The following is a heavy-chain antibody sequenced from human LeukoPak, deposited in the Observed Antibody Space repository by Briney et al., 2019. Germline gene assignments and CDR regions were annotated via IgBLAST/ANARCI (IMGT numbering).Heavy chain of an antibody. V-gene: IGHV4-59*01. Sequence: SETLSLTCAVYGESFSGYYWSWIRHPPGKGLEWIGYIYYSGSTNYKPSLKSRVTISVETSKNQFSLKLRSVTAADTAVYYCARVTGYMIEDYFDYWGQGTLVTVSS. D-gene: IGHD3-22*01. J-gene: IGHJ4*02. CDR1: GESFSGYY. CDR3: ARVTGYMIEDYFDY. CDR2: IYYSGST.